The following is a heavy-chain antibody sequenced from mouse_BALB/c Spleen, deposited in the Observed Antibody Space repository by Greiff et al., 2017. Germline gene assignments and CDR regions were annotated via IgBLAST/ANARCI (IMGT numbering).Heavy chain of an antibody. D-gene: IGHD2-14*01. CDR1: GFTFSSYG. J-gene: IGHJ2*01. Sequence: EVQGVESGGDLVKPGGSLKLSCAASGFTFSSYGMSWVRQTPDKRLEWVATISSGGSYTYYPASVKGRFTISRDNAKNTLYLQMSSLKSEDTAMYYCARRSKVSPFDYWGQGTTLTVSS. CDR3: ARRSKVSPFDY. V-gene: IGHV5-6*01. CDR2: ISSGGSYT.